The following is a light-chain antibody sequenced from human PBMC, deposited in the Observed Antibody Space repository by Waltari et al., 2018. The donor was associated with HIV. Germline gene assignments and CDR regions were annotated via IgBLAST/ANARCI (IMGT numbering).Light chain of an antibody. CDR1: SSDVGVYNF. CDR3: CSYAGSYTFV. CDR2: DIT. V-gene: IGLV2-11*01. Sequence: QSALTPPRSASGSPRPSVTLSCTGTSSDVGVYNFFSWYQQHPGKAPKLLIYDITTRPSGVPDRFSGSKSGHTASLTISGLQSEDEADYYCCSYAGSYTFVFGSGTKVTVL. J-gene: IGLJ1*01.